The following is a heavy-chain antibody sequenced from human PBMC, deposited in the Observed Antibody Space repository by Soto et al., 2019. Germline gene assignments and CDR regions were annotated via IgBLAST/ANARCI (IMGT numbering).Heavy chain of an antibody. CDR3: AKDVGVTPRCSDP. CDR1: GFPFSSYA. D-gene: IGHD2-2*01. V-gene: IGHV3-23*01. CDR2: ISGSGGST. Sequence: SRRLSCAASGFPFSSYALSWVRQAPGKGLEWVSAISGSGGSTYYADSVKGRFTISRDNSKNTLYLQMNSLRAEDTAVYYCAKDVGVTPRCSDPCGPGTLRTVS. J-gene: IGHJ5*02.